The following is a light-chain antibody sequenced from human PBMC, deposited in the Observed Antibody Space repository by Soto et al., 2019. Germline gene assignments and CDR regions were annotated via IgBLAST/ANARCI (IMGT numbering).Light chain of an antibody. CDR2: GAS. V-gene: IGKV3-20*01. CDR1: QSVSSSY. CDR3: QQYGSSPQT. Sequence: EIVLTQSPGTLSLSPGERATLSCSASQSVSSSYLAWYQQKPGQAPRLLIYGASSRATGIPDGFSGSGSGTDFTLTISRLEPEDFAVYYCQQYGSSPQTFGQGTQGGYQ. J-gene: IGKJ1*01.